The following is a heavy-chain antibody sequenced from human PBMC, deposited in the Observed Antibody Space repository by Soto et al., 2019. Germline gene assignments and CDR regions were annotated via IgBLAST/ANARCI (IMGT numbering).Heavy chain of an antibody. CDR3: AKGDDNCSSTSCYVPAY. J-gene: IGHJ4*02. Sequence: GGSLRLSCAASGFTFSSYAMSWVRQAPGKGLEWVSAISGSGGSTYYADSVKGRFTISRDNSKNTLYLQMNSLGAEDTAVYYCAKGDDNCSSTSCYVPAYWGQGTLVTVSS. V-gene: IGHV3-23*01. CDR1: GFTFSSYA. D-gene: IGHD2-2*01. CDR2: ISGSGGST.